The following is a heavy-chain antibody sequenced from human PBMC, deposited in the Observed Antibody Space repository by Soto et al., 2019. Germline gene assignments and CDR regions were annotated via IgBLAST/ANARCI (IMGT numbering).Heavy chain of an antibody. CDR2: IIPIFGTA. J-gene: IGHJ5*02. D-gene: IGHD6-13*01. CDR3: ARGDGIAAAGTGWFDP. CDR1: GGTFSSYA. V-gene: IGHV1-69*13. Sequence: SVKVSCKASGGTFSSYAISWVRQAPGQGLEWMGGIIPIFGTANYAQKFQGRVTITADESTSTAYMELSSLRSEDTAVYYCARGDGIAAAGTGWFDPWGQGTLVTFSS.